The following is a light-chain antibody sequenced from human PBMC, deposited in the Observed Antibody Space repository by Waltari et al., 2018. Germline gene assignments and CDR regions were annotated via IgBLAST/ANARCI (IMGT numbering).Light chain of an antibody. CDR3: QQYGSSPPIT. CDR2: GAS. CDR1: QSLSSSY. Sequence: EIGLTQFPGTLSLSPGERATPSCRASQSLSSSYLAWYQQKPGQAPRLLTYGASSRATGIPYRFSGSGSGTDFTLTISRLEPEDFAVYYCQQYGSSPPITFGQGTRLEIK. V-gene: IGKV3-20*01. J-gene: IGKJ5*01.